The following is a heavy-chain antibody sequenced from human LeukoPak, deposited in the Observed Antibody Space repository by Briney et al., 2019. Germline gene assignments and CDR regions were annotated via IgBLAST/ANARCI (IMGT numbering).Heavy chain of an antibody. CDR1: GGSVSSGSYY. V-gene: IGHV4-61*01. CDR2: IYYSGST. Sequence: SETLSLTCTVSGGSVSSGSYYWSWIRQPPGKGLEWIGYIYYSGSTNYNPSLKSRVTISIDTSKNQFSLKLRSVTAADTAVYYCASADCGGGCYTFDSWGQGTMVTVSS. CDR3: ASADCGGGCYTFDS. J-gene: IGHJ4*02. D-gene: IGHD2-21*02.